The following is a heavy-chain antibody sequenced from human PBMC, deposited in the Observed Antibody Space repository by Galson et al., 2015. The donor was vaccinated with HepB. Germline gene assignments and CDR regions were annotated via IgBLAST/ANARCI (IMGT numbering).Heavy chain of an antibody. D-gene: IGHD2-15*01. CDR2: ILYSGST. J-gene: IGHJ4*02. CDR3: ARGVGASDY. V-gene: IGHV4-59*01. CDR1: GGSISSYS. Sequence: SETLSLTCAVSGGSISSYSWSWIRQPPGKGLEWIGYILYSGSTNFNPSLKSRVTISVDTSKNQFSLKLSSVTAADTAVYYCARGVGASDYWGQGTLVTVSS.